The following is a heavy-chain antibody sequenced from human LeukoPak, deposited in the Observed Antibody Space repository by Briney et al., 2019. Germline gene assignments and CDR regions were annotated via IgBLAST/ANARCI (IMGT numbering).Heavy chain of an antibody. CDR3: ARLGEYSYKD. CDR1: GGSISSSNYY. V-gene: IGHV4-61*01. CDR2: IYYSGST. D-gene: IGHD5-18*01. J-gene: IGHJ4*02. Sequence: PSETLSLTCTVSGGSISSSNYYWSWIRQPPGKGLEWIGYIYYSGSTNYNPSLKSRVTISVDTSKNQFSLKLTSVTAADTAVYYCARLGEYSYKDWGQGTLVTVSS.